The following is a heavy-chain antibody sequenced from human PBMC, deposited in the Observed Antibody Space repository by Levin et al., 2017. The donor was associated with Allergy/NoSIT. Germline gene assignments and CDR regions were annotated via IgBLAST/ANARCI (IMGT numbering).Heavy chain of an antibody. D-gene: IGHD3-22*01. V-gene: IGHV3-11*01. CDR3: ARDSPYYYDRSGTRGFDY. CDR1: GFTFSDHY. J-gene: IGHJ4*02. CDR2: ISSSGVTV. Sequence: SCEVSGFTFSDHYMTWIRQAPGKGLEWISSISSSGVTVYYADSVKGRFTVSRDNANNSLHLQMNGLRGEDTAVYYCARDSPYYYDRSGTRGFDYWGQGTLVTVSS.